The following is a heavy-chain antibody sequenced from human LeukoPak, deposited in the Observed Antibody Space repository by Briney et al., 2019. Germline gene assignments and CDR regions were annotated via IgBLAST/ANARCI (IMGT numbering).Heavy chain of an antibody. CDR2: IYYSGST. Sequence: SETLSLTCTASGGSISSYYWTWIRQPPGKGLEWIGYIYYSGSTNYNPSLKSRATISVDTSKHQFSRKMSSVTAAETAVYFCARAKERYDDVWDSYRSFFDHWGQGTLVTVSS. J-gene: IGHJ4*02. D-gene: IGHD3-16*02. V-gene: IGHV4-59*12. CDR1: GGSISSYY. CDR3: ARAKERYDDVWDSYRSFFDH.